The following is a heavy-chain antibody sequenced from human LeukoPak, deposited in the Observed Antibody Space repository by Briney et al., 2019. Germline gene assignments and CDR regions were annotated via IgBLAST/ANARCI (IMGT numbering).Heavy chain of an antibody. CDR1: GFTFSSYA. CDR3: ARADFDWLHDY. D-gene: IGHD3-9*01. CDR2: ISSSSSYI. Sequence: GRSLRLSCAASGFTFSSYAMHWVRQAPGKGLEWVSSISSSSSYIYYADSVKGRFTISRDNAKNSLYLQMNSLRAEDTAVYYCARADFDWLHDYWGQGTLVTVSS. J-gene: IGHJ4*02. V-gene: IGHV3-21*01.